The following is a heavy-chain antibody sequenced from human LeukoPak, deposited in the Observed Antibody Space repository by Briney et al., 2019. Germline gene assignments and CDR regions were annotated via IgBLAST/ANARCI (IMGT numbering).Heavy chain of an antibody. D-gene: IGHD3/OR15-3a*01. CDR2: IYYSGST. Sequence: SETLSLTCTVSGGSISSYYWSWIRQPPGKGLEWIGYIYYSGSTNYNPPLKSRVTISVDTSKNQFSLKLSSVTAADTAVYYCARGGPPTRASIWGQGTMVTVSS. V-gene: IGHV4-59*01. CDR1: GGSISSYY. J-gene: IGHJ3*02. CDR3: ARGGPPTRASI.